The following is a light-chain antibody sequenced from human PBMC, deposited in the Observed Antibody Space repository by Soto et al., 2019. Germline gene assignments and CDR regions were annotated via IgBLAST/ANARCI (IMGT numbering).Light chain of an antibody. CDR3: AVWDDSLSGPV. V-gene: IGLV1-47*01. CDR2: KND. J-gene: IGLJ2*01. CDR1: SSNIGDNY. Sequence: QSVLTQPPSASGTPGQRVTISCSGGSSNIGDNYVYWYQQLPATAPKVLIYKNDQWASGVPDRFSGSKSGTSASLAISGLRSEDEGDYYCAVWDDSLSGPVFGGGTKLTVL.